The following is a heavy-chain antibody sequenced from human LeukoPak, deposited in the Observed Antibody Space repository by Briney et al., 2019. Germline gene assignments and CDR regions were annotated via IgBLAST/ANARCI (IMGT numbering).Heavy chain of an antibody. D-gene: IGHD2-2*01. Sequence: GASVKVSCKASGFTFSNYAFTWLRQAPGQGLEYMGWISAYNGDTDYAQKLQGRVTMTTDTSTSTAYMELRSLRSDDTAVYYCARATYCSSTSCYHPFDYWGQGTLVTVSS. CDR3: ARATYCSSTSCYHPFDY. J-gene: IGHJ4*02. CDR1: GFTFSNYA. V-gene: IGHV1-18*01. CDR2: ISAYNGDT.